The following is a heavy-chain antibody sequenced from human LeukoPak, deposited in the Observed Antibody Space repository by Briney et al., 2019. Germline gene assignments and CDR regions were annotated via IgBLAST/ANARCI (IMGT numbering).Heavy chain of an antibody. CDR3: ARDAAGRPLDF. V-gene: IGHV3-23*01. Sequence: GGSLRLSCAASGFTFSSYAMGWVRQAPGKGLEWVSTISNSGGSAYYADSVKGRFTISRDNSKNTLYLQMNSLRVEDTAVYYCARDAAGRPLDFWGQGTLVTVSS. J-gene: IGHJ4*02. CDR1: GFTFSSYA. CDR2: ISNSGGSA. D-gene: IGHD6-13*01.